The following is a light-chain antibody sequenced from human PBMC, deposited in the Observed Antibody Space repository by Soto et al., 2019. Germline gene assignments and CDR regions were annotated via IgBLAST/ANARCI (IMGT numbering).Light chain of an antibody. V-gene: IGLV1-40*01. Sequence: QSVLTQPPSVSGAPGQRVTISCTGSSSNIGAGYDVHWYQQLPGTAPKLLIYGNSNRPSGVPDRFSGSKSGTSASLAITGLRAEDVADYYCQSYDSSLSALFGGGTKLTVL. CDR3: QSYDSSLSAL. CDR2: GNS. J-gene: IGLJ3*02. CDR1: SSNIGAGYD.